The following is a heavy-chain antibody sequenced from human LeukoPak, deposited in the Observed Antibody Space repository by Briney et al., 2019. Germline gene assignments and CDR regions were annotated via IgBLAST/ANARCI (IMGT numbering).Heavy chain of an antibody. D-gene: IGHD7-27*01. CDR1: GGSISSGSYY. J-gene: IGHJ3*02. CDR2: IYTSGST. Sequence: SETLSLTCTVSGGSISSGSYYWSWIRQPAGKGLEWIGRIYTSGSTNYNPSLKSRVTISVDTSKNQFSLKLSPVTAADTAVYYCARSWGEGDAFDIWGQGTMVTVSS. V-gene: IGHV4-61*02. CDR3: ARSWGEGDAFDI.